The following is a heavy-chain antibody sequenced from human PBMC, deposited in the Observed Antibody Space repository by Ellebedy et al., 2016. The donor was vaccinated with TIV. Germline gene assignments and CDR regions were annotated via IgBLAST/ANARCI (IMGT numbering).Heavy chain of an antibody. J-gene: IGHJ6*02. CDR2: ISGDGTNN. CDR3: ARDHQYREGLDV. Sequence: GGSLRLXXAGSGFTFSSYAMHWVRQAPGKGLEWVTVISGDGTNNLYAESVKGRFTISRENSKNILYLQMNSLRGEDTAVYYCARDHQYREGLDVWGQGTTVTVSS. D-gene: IGHD2-2*01. CDR1: GFTFSSYA. V-gene: IGHV3-30-3*01.